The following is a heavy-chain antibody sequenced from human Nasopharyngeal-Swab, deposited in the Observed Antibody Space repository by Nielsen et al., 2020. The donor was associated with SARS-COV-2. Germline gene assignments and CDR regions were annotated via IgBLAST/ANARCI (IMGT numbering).Heavy chain of an antibody. J-gene: IGHJ4*02. CDR1: GGSFSGYY. V-gene: IGHV4-34*01. CDR3: ARGESYDYVWEK. D-gene: IGHD3-16*01. CDR2: INHSGST. Sequence: SETLSLTCAVYGGSFSGYYWSWIRQPPGKGLEWIGEINHSGSTNYNPSLKSRVTISVDTSKNQFSLKLSSVTAADTAVYCCARGESYDYVWEKWGQGTLVTVSS.